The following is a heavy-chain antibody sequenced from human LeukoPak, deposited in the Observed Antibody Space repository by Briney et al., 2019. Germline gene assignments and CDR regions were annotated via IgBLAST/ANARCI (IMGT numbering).Heavy chain of an antibody. V-gene: IGHV4-39*07. J-gene: IGHJ3*02. CDR1: GGSISSSSYY. CDR3: ASAYNTNYAFDI. D-gene: IGHD1-14*01. Sequence: PSETLPLTCTVSGGSISSSSYYWGWIRQPPGKGLEWIGSIYYSGSTYYNPSLKSRLTISLDTSKNQFSLRLSSVTAADTAVYYCASAYNTNYAFDIWGQGTMVTVSS. CDR2: IYYSGST.